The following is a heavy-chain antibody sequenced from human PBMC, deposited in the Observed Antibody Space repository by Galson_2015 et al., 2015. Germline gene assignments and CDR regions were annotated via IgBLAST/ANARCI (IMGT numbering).Heavy chain of an antibody. D-gene: IGHD1-14*01. Sequence: SLRLSCAASEFTFSRYWMGWVHQAPGKGLEWVAYINPDGSVNYYVDSVKGRFTISRDNAKNSLYLEMNSLRAEDTAVYYCARDPEWGAFDIWGQGTMVTVSS. CDR1: EFTFSRYW. V-gene: IGHV3-7*03. CDR3: ARDPEWGAFDI. J-gene: IGHJ3*02. CDR2: INPDGSVN.